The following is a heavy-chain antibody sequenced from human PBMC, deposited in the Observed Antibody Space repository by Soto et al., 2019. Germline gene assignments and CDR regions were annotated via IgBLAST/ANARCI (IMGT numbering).Heavy chain of an antibody. Sequence: DVHLVESGGGWVEPGRSLRLSCAASGFRLGNFGMQWVRQAPGKGLEWVSGISWNSGSLGYADSVKGRFTISRDNAKNSLFLQMDSLRPEDTALYYCSSVADYWGQGTLVTVSS. V-gene: IGHV3-9*01. CDR1: GFRLGNFG. CDR2: ISWNSGSL. D-gene: IGHD2-15*01. CDR3: SSVADY. J-gene: IGHJ4*02.